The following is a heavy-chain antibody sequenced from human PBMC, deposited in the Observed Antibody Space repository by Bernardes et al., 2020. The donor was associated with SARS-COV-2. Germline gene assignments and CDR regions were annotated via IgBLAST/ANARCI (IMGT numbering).Heavy chain of an antibody. D-gene: IGHD7-27*01. V-gene: IGHV3-23*01. J-gene: IGHJ4*02. Sequence: GGSLSLSCAASGFTFSSYAMSWVRQAPGKGLEWVSAISCSGGITYYADSVKGRFTISRDNSKNTLYLQMNSLRAEDTAVYYCANTGPTGDMSYWGQGTLVPVS. CDR1: GFTFSSYA. CDR3: ANTGPTGDMSY. CDR2: ISCSGGIT.